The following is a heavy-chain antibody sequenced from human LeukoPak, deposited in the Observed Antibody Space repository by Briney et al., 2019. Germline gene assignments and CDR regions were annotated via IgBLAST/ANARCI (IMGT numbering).Heavy chain of an antibody. J-gene: IGHJ3*02. CDR1: GFTFSSYW. Sequence: GGSLRLSCAASGFTFSSYWMHWVRQAPGKGLVWVSRINSDGSSTGYADSVKGRFTISRDNAKNTLYLQMNSLRAEDTAVYYCARVDLYDAFDIWGQGTMVTVSS. CDR2: INSDGSST. CDR3: ARVDLYDAFDI. V-gene: IGHV3-74*01.